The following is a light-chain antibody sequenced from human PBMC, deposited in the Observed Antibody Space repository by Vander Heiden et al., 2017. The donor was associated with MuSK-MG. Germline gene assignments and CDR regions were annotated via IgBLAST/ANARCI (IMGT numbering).Light chain of an antibody. Sequence: DIQMTQSPSSLSASVGDRVTITCRASQGIRNDLGRYHQKPGKAPKRPIYAASSLQSGVPSRFSDSGSWTALSLTISMRLPKAFAPYSCPQHDSYLLTFGGGTKVEIK. V-gene: IGKV1-17*01. CDR2: AAS. J-gene: IGKJ4*01. CDR3: PQHDSYLLT. CDR1: QGIRND.